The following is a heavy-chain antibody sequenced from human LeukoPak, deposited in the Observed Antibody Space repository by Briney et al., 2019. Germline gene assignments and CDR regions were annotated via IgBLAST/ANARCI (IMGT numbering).Heavy chain of an antibody. Sequence: GGSLRLSCAASGFSFSSYWMHWVCQAPGKGLVWVSRIDSDGSSTTYADSVKGRFTISRDNAKNTLYLQMNSLRADDTAVYYCARLGGSSPFDYWGQGTLVTVSS. CDR3: ARLGGSSPFDY. D-gene: IGHD6-6*01. J-gene: IGHJ4*02. CDR1: GFSFSSYW. CDR2: IDSDGSST. V-gene: IGHV3-74*01.